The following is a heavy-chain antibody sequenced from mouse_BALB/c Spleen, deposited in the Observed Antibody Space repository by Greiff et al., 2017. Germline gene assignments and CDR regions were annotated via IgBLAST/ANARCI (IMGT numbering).Heavy chain of an antibody. CDR2: ISSGSSTI. Sequence: EVMLVESGGGLVQPGGSRKLSCAASGFTFSSFGMHWVRQAPEKGLEWVAYISSGSSTISYADTVKGRFTISRDNPKNTLFLQMTSLRSEDTAMYYCARSYDGRYYYAMDDWGQGTSVTVSS. CDR3: ARSYDGRYYYAMDD. V-gene: IGHV5-17*02. D-gene: IGHD2-3*01. CDR1: GFTFSSFG. J-gene: IGHJ4*01.